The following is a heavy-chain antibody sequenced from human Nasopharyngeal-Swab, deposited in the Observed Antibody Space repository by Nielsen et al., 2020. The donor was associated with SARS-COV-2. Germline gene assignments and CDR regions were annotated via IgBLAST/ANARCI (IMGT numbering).Heavy chain of an antibody. V-gene: IGHV1-18*01. CDR2: ISAYNGNT. D-gene: IGHD4-17*01. CDR1: GYTFTSYC. CDR3: ARDRDGDYRVIDAFDI. Sequence: ASVHVSCKASGYTFTSYCISWVRQAPGQGLEWMGWISAYNGNTNYAQKLQGRVTMTTDTSKSTAYMELRSLRSDDTAVYYCARDRDGDYRVIDAFDIWGQGTMVTVSS. J-gene: IGHJ3*02.